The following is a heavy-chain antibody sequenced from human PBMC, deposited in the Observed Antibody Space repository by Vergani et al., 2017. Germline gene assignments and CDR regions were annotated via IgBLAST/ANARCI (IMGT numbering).Heavy chain of an antibody. V-gene: IGHV4-61*02. D-gene: IGHD2-2*01. J-gene: IGHJ3*02. CDR3: ARSGADCSSTSCYAFDI. Sequence: QVQLQESGPGLVKPSQTLSLTCTVSGGSISSGSYYWSWIRQPAGKGLEWIGRIYTSGSTNYNPSLKSRVNISVDTSKNQFSLKLSSVTAADTAVYYCARSGADCSSTSCYAFDIWGQGTMVTVSS. CDR2: IYTSGST. CDR1: GGSISSGSYY.